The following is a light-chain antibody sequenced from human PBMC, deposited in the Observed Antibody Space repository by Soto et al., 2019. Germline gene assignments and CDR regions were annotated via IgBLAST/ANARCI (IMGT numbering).Light chain of an antibody. V-gene: IGKV2-28*01. CDR2: MGS. Sequence: DIVMTQSPLSLPVTPGEPASISCRSSQSLLHSNGYNYLDWYLQKPGQSPQLLICMGSNRASVVPDRFSGSGSGTDFTLTISRVEAEDFGVYYCMQTLQSPWTFGQGTQVDIK. CDR3: MQTLQSPWT. CDR1: QSLLHSNGYNY. J-gene: IGKJ1*01.